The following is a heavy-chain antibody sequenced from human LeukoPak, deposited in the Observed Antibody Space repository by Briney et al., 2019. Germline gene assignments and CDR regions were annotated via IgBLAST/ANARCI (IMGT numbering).Heavy chain of an antibody. Sequence: ASVKVSCKASGYTFTSYGVSWVRQAPGQGLEWMGWISAYNGNTNYAQNLRGRVTMTTDTSTRTSYMELRSLRSDDTAVYYCARDVLSSGYYYVDFDYWGQGTLVTVSS. CDR3: ARDVLSSGYYYVDFDY. D-gene: IGHD3-22*01. V-gene: IGHV1-18*01. CDR1: GYTFTSYG. J-gene: IGHJ4*02. CDR2: ISAYNGNT.